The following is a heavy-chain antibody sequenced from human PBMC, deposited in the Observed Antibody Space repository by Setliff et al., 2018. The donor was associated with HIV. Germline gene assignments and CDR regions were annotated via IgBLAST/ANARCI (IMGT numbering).Heavy chain of an antibody. J-gene: IGHJ4*02. CDR2: INPNSGGT. D-gene: IGHD3-22*01. V-gene: IGHV1-2*02. Sequence: ASVKVSCKASGYTFTDHYIHWVRQAPGQGLEWMGWINPNSGGTVYAQKFQDRFTMTRDTSSSTAYIELSRLRSDNTAVYYCATGRDSSGYYFLADYWGRGTLVTGSS. CDR3: ATGRDSSGYYFLADY. CDR1: GYTFTDHY.